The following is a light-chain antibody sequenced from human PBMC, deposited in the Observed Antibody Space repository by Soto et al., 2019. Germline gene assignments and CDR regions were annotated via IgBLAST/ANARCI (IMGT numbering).Light chain of an antibody. V-gene: IGKV1-39*01. CDR2: AAS. Sequence: DFQVTQSPSSLSASVGDRVTITCRASQSISKSLNWYQQRPGKAPEPLIYAASTLQSGVPSRFSGSGSGTDFTLTISSLQPEDSASYYCQQSYSGLVAFGQGTKVDIK. CDR3: QQSYSGLVA. J-gene: IGKJ1*01. CDR1: QSISKS.